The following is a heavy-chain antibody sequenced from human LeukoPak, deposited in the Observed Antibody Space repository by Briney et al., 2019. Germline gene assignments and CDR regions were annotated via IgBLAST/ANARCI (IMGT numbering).Heavy chain of an antibody. J-gene: IGHJ5*02. CDR1: GFTFSSYA. CDR3: ARDRAVVVVAASRWFDP. CDR2: IKQDGSEK. Sequence: GGSLRLSCAASGFTFSSYAMSWVRQAPGKGLEWVANIKQDGSEKYYVDSVKGRFTISRDNAKNSLYLQMNSLRAEDTAVYYCARDRAVVVVAASRWFDPWGQGTLVTVSS. D-gene: IGHD2-15*01. V-gene: IGHV3-7*01.